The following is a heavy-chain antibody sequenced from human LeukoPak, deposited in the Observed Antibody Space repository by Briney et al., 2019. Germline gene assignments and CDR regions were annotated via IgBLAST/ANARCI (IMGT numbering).Heavy chain of an antibody. J-gene: IGHJ4*02. Sequence: SETLSLTCTVSGGSISSYYWSWIRQPPGKGLEWIGYIYYSGSTNYNPSLKSRVTISVDTSKNQFSLKLSSVTAADTAVYYCARLMTTVTYFDYWGQGTLATVSS. CDR3: ARLMTTVTYFDY. D-gene: IGHD4-17*01. CDR2: IYYSGST. CDR1: GGSISSYY. V-gene: IGHV4-59*08.